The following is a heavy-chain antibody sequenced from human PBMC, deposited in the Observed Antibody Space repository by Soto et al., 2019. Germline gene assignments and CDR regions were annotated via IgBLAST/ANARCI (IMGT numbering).Heavy chain of an antibody. CDR3: ARAVIEGYYDSSPYYFDY. J-gene: IGHJ4*02. Sequence: EVQLVESGGGLIRPGGSLRLSCAASGFTVSSNYMSWVRQAPGKGLEWVSVIYSGGSTYYADSVKGRFTISRDNSKNTLYLQMNSLRVEDTAVYYCARAVIEGYYDSSPYYFDYWGQGTLVTVSS. V-gene: IGHV3-53*01. CDR1: GFTVSSNY. CDR2: IYSGGST. D-gene: IGHD3-22*01.